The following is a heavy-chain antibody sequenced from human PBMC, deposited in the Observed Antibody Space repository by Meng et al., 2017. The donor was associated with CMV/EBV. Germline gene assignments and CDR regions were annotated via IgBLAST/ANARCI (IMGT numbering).Heavy chain of an antibody. Sequence: QVQLQKCGAGMLKPSETLSLTCAVYGGSFSGYYWSWIRQPPGKGLEWIGEINHSGSTNYNPSLKSRVTISVDTSKNQFSLKLSSVTAADTAVYYCARGVGGWFDPWGQGTLVTVSS. D-gene: IGHD1-26*01. CDR1: GGSFSGYY. CDR3: ARGVGGWFDP. CDR2: INHSGST. J-gene: IGHJ5*02. V-gene: IGHV4-34*01.